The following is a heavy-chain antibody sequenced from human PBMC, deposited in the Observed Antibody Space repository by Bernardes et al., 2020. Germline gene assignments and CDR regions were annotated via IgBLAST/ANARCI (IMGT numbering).Heavy chain of an antibody. CDR1: GFTFSDYY. CDR2: ISSSGSTI. Sequence: GGSLRLSCAASGFTFSDYYMSWIRQAPGKGLEWVSYISSSGSTIYYADSVKGRFTISRDNAKNSLYLQMNSLRAEDTAVYYCARDLGYSSSWYSADYYYYMDVWGKGTTVTVSS. J-gene: IGHJ6*03. CDR3: ARDLGYSSSWYSADYYYYMDV. D-gene: IGHD6-13*01. V-gene: IGHV3-11*01.